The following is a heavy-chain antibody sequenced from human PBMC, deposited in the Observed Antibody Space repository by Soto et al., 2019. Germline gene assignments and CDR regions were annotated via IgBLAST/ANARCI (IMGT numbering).Heavy chain of an antibody. Sequence: GGSLRLSCTASGFTFGDYAMSWVRQAPGKGLEWVGFIRSKAYGGTTEYAASVKGRFTISRDDSKSIAYLQMNSLKTEDTAVYYCTRASGYFQHWGQGTLVTVSS. J-gene: IGHJ1*01. CDR1: GFTFGDYA. CDR3: TRASGYFQH. CDR2: IRSKAYGGTT. V-gene: IGHV3-49*04.